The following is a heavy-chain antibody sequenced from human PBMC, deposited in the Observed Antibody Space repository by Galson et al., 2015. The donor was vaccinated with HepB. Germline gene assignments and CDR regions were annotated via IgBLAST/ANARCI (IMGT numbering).Heavy chain of an antibody. Sequence: SLRLSCAASGFTFSTYWLHWVRQAPGKGLEWVSRINGDGRTTDYADSVKGRFTISRDNAKNTVYLQTNSLRVDDTAVYYCARDGDSGYDYVWGSYVGSTDVALDIWGQGTKVIVSP. J-gene: IGHJ3*02. CDR2: INGDGRTT. V-gene: IGHV3-74*01. D-gene: IGHD3-16*01. CDR1: GFTFSTYW. CDR3: ARDGDSGYDYVWGSYVGSTDVALDI.